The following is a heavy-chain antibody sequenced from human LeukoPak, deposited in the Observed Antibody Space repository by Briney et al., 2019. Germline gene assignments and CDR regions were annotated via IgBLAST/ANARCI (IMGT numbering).Heavy chain of an antibody. Sequence: GGSLRLSCAASGFTFSSYWISWVRQAPGKGLEWVANIKQDGSEKNYVDSVKGRFTIFRDNAKNSLYLQMNSLRAEDTAVYYCARDQPFWSYWGQGTLVTVSS. V-gene: IGHV3-7*03. D-gene: IGHD2-8*02. CDR1: GFTFSSYW. J-gene: IGHJ4*02. CDR3: ARDQPFWSY. CDR2: IKQDGSEK.